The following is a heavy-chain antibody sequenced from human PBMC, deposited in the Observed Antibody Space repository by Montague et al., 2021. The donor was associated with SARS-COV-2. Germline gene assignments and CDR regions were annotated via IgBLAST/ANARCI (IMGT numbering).Heavy chain of an antibody. CDR1: GFTFSDYW. CDR3: ARAMKTFGL. V-gene: IGHV3-7*01. D-gene: IGHD3-16*01. J-gene: IGHJ4*02. Sequence: SLRLSCAASGFTFSDYWMTWVRQAPGKGLEWVATISEDGSEKYSVDSVKGRFTISRDNSKNSLYLQMKSLRAEDTAVYYCARAMKTFGLWGQGTLLTVSS. CDR2: ISEDGSEK.